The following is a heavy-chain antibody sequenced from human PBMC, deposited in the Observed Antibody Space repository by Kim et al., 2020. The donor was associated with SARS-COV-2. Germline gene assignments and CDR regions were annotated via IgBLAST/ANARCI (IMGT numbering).Heavy chain of an antibody. Sequence: GGSLRLSCAASGFTFNNYAMSWVRQAPGKGLEWVSGTSSSGTTTYYAGSVKGRFTISKDKSKNTPYLQMNSLRAEDSALYYCAKSRCSGGTCNSPYDYWGQGTLVTVSS. J-gene: IGHJ4*01. CDR2: TSSSGTTT. V-gene: IGHV3-23*01. D-gene: IGHD2-15*01. CDR1: GFTFNNYA. CDR3: AKSRCSGGTCNSPYDY.